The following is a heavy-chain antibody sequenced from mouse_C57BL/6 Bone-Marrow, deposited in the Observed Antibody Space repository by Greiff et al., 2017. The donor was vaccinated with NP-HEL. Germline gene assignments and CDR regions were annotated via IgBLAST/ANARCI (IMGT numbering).Heavy chain of an antibody. CDR1: GYTFTDHT. V-gene: IGHV1-78*01. Sequence: VKLMESDAELVKPGASVKISCKVSGYTFTDHTIHWMKQRPEQGLEWIGYIFPRDGSTKYNEKFKGKATLTADKSSSTAYMQLNSLTSEDSAVYFCARRWGYFYAMDYWGQGTSVTVSS. J-gene: IGHJ4*01. CDR2: IFPRDGST. CDR3: ARRWGYFYAMDY. D-gene: IGHD2-3*01.